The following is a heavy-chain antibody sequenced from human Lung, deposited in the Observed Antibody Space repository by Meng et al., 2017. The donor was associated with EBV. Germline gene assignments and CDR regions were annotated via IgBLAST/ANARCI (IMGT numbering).Heavy chain of an antibody. D-gene: IGHD5/OR15-5a*01. J-gene: IGHJ4*02. CDR2: IYHSGST. CDR3: ARVCEVCLDY. Sequence: PVSGPGPVKPSGPLSLPGPSPCGSNSSRNWWSWVRQPPGKGLEWIGEIYHSGSTNYNPSLKSRVTISVDKSKNQFSLKLSSVTAADTAVYYCARVCEVCLDYWGQGTLVTVSS. V-gene: IGHV4-4*02. CDR1: CGSNSSRNW.